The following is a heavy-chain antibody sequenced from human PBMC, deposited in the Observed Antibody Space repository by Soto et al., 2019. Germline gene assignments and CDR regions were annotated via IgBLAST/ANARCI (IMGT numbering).Heavy chain of an antibody. D-gene: IGHD6-19*01. J-gene: IGHJ4*02. Sequence: QVQLVQSGAEVKKPGASVKVSCKASGYTFTSYAIQWVRQASGQRLEWMGWVSGDSGNTKYSQKFQGRVTITRDTSARTAHIELTSLTSEDTAVYYCATTAYSSGRADYWGQGTPVTVSS. CDR2: VSGDSGNT. CDR1: GYTFTSYA. CDR3: ATTAYSSGRADY. V-gene: IGHV1-3*01.